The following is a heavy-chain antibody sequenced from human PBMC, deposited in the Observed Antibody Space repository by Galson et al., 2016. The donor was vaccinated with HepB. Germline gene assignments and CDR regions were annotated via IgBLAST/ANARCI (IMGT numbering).Heavy chain of an antibody. J-gene: IGHJ4*02. CDR2: XKQDGSEI. V-gene: IGHV3-7*01. CDR1: GFPFSSYR. D-gene: IGHD5-18*01. Sequence: SLRLSCAASGFPFSSYRMSWXRQAXXKGLXXVAXXKQDGSEIYYVDSVKGRFTISRDNAKDSLYLQMNSLRAEDTAVYYCARAGSSYGILDYWGQGTLVTGSS. CDR3: ARAGSSYGILDY.